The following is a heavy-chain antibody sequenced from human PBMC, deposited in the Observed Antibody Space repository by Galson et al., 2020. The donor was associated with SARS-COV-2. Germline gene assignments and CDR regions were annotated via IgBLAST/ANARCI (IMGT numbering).Heavy chain of an antibody. Sequence: GESLKISCADSGFTFSSYSMNWVRQAPGMGLEWVSSISSRSSYIYYADSVKGRFTISRDNAKNSLYLQMNSLRAEDTAVYYCARDITMIVRDAFDIWGQGTMVTVSS. J-gene: IGHJ3*02. V-gene: IGHV3-21*01. CDR1: GFTFSSYS. CDR3: ARDITMIVRDAFDI. CDR2: ISSRSSYI. D-gene: IGHD3-22*01.